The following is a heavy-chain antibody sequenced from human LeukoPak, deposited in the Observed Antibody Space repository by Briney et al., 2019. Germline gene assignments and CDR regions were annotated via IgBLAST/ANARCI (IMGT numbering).Heavy chain of an antibody. Sequence: SETLSLTCTVSGGSIRSSYYYWGWIRQPPGKGLEWIGSIYDSGSTYYNPSLKSRVTISVDTSKNQFSLKLNSVTAADTAVYYCARGAAGYSYGWGQGTLVTVSS. V-gene: IGHV4-39*01. CDR3: ARGAAGYSYG. D-gene: IGHD5-18*01. CDR2: IYDSGST. CDR1: GGSIRSSYYY. J-gene: IGHJ4*02.